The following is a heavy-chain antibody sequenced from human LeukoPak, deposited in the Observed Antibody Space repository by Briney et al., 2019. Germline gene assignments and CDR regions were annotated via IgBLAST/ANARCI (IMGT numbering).Heavy chain of an antibody. V-gene: IGHV1-69*02. CDR1: GGTFSSYT. Sequence: GASVKVSCKASGGTFSSYTISRVRQAPGQGLEWMGRIIPILGIANYAQKFQGRVTITADKSTSTAYMELSSLRSEDTAVYYCARGPEPTADYYYGMDVWGQGTTVTVSS. CDR3: ARGPEPTADYYYGMDV. J-gene: IGHJ6*02. CDR2: IIPILGIA.